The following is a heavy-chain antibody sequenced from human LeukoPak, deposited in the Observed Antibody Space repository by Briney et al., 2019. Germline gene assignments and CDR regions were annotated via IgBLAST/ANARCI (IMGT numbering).Heavy chain of an antibody. Sequence: GASVKVSCKASGYTFSNYFMHWVRQAPGQGLEWMGIINPSGGGTSYAQKFQGRVTMTRDTSTSTVYMELSRLRSEDTAVYYCARGLGDDYGDYPPVSLHHTSGWQWEPGFDYWGQGTLVTVSS. D-gene: IGHD4-17*01. V-gene: IGHV1-46*01. CDR1: GYTFSNYF. J-gene: IGHJ4*02. CDR2: INPSGGGT. CDR3: ARGLGDDYGDYPPVSLHHTSGWQWEPGFDY.